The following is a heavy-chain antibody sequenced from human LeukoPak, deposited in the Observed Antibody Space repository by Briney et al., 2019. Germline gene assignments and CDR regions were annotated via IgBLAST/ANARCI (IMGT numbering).Heavy chain of an antibody. Sequence: ASVKVSCKASGYTFTDYYLHWVRQAPGQGLEWMGWINPNSGGANFALNFQGRVTMTRPTSISTAYMELSRLTSDDTAVYYCARGVGSSWFDPWGQGTLVTVSS. V-gene: IGHV1-2*02. CDR2: INPNSGGA. CDR1: GYTFTDYY. CDR3: ARGVGSSWFDP. J-gene: IGHJ5*02. D-gene: IGHD6-13*01.